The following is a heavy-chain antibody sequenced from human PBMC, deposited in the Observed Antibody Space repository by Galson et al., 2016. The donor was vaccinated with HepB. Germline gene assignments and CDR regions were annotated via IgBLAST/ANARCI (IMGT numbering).Heavy chain of an antibody. CDR3: ARIREGWQAYDGFDI. V-gene: IGHV4-34*12. CDR1: GGSLSGYY. D-gene: IGHD5-24*01. J-gene: IGHJ3*02. CDR2: IFHSGTS. Sequence: VYGGSLSGYYWSWIRQPPATGLEWIGEIFHSGTSNYNPSLESRVTISADISRNQISLKVYSVTAADTAVYYCARIREGWQAYDGFDIWGRGTMVTVS.